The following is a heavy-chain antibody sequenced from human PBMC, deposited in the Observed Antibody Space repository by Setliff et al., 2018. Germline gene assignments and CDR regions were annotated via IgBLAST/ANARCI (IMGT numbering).Heavy chain of an antibody. Sequence: SETLSLTCAVSGDSISSGYYWGWIRQPPGKGLEWIGYIYYSGSTNYNPSLKSRVTISVDTSKNQFSLKLSSVTAADTALYYCTVYNTGSSKDHYWGQGTPVTVSS. J-gene: IGHJ4*02. D-gene: IGHD2-8*02. V-gene: IGHV4-61*05. CDR3: TVYNTGSSKDHY. CDR2: IYYSGST. CDR1: GDSISSGYY.